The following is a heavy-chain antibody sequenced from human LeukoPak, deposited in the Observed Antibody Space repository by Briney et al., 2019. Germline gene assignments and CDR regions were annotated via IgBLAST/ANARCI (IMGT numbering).Heavy chain of an antibody. D-gene: IGHD4-17*01. CDR1: GGSFSGYY. Sequence: SETLSLTCAVYGGSFSGYYWSWIRQPPGKGLKWIGEINHSGSTNYNPSLKSRVTISVDTSKNQFSLKLSSVTAADTAVYYCARGRTYGDYGGVLYWGQGTLVTVSS. V-gene: IGHV4-34*01. J-gene: IGHJ4*02. CDR3: ARGRTYGDYGGVLY. CDR2: INHSGST.